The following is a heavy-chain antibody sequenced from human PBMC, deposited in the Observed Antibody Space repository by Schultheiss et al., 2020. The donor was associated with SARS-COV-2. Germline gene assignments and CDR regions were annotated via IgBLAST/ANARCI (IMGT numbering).Heavy chain of an antibody. J-gene: IGHJ4*02. Sequence: GGSLRLSCAASGFTFSSYGMHWVRQAPGKGLEWVAVISYDGSNKYYADSVKGRFTISRDNSKNTLYLQMNSLRAEDTAVYYCAKATYYDSSGYYLAYWGQGTLVTVSS. CDR3: AKATYYDSSGYYLAY. D-gene: IGHD3-22*01. CDR2: ISYDGSNK. CDR1: GFTFSSYG. V-gene: IGHV3-30*18.